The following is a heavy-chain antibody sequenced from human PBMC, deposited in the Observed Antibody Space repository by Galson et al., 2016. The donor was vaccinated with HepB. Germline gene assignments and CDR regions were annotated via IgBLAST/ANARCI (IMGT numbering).Heavy chain of an antibody. CDR3: ARDGPHNYGEHDY. J-gene: IGHJ4*02. D-gene: IGHD5-18*01. V-gene: IGHV3-7*01. CDR1: GFSFSDYW. Sequence: SLRLSCAASGFSFSDYWMSWVRQAPGKGLGWVARIKQDGSTTSYVDSLEGRFIISRDNPQNSLFLQLNSLRPEDTAVYYCARDGPHNYGEHDYWGQGTLVTVSS. CDR2: IKQDGSTT.